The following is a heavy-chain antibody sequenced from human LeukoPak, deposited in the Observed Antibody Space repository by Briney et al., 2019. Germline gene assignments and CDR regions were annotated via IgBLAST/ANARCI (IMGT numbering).Heavy chain of an antibody. CDR2: IKQDGSEK. V-gene: IGHV3-7*01. CDR3: ARDQLYCSGGSCHFDY. J-gene: IGHJ4*02. D-gene: IGHD2-15*01. Sequence: TGGSLRLSCAASGFTFSSYWMSWVRQAPGKGLEWVANIKQDGSEKYYVDSVKGRFTISRDNAKNTPYLQMNSLRAEDTAVYYCARDQLYCSGGSCHFDYWGQGTLVTVSS. CDR1: GFTFSSYW.